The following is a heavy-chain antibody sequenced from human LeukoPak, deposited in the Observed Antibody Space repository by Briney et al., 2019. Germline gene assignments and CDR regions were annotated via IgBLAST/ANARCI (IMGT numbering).Heavy chain of an antibody. J-gene: IGHJ5*02. V-gene: IGHV4-30-4*01. Sequence: SQTLSLTCIVFGGSFSNGDYYWSWSRQPPGKGLEWIGYIYYSGSTFYNPSLKSRVTISLDTSKSQFSLKLSSVTAADTAVYYCARSEGYAFDPWGQGTLVTVSS. CDR3: ARSEGYAFDP. D-gene: IGHD2-15*01. CDR1: GGSFSNGDYY. CDR2: IYYSGST.